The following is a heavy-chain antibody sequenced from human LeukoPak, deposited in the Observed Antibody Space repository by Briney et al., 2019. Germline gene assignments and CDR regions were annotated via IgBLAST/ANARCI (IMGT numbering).Heavy chain of an antibody. Sequence: SETLSLTCTVSGGSISSYYWSWIRQPSGKGLEWIGYIYYSGSTNYNPSLKSRVTISVDTSKNQFSLKLSSVTAADTAVYYCASGQGVRGTSFDYWGQGTLVTVSS. CDR1: GGSISSYY. D-gene: IGHD3-10*01. CDR2: IYYSGST. V-gene: IGHV4-59*01. J-gene: IGHJ4*02. CDR3: ASGQGVRGTSFDY.